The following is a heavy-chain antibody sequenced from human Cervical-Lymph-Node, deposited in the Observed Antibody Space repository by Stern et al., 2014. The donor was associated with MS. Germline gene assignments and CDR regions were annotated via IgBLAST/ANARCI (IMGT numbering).Heavy chain of an antibody. CDR3: ARERQQYCNSEGCSYWYFDL. CDR1: GGSVSSTNW. CDR2: IYHSGAS. J-gene: IGHJ2*01. D-gene: IGHD2/OR15-2a*01. V-gene: IGHV4-4*02. Sequence: QVQLQESGPGLVKPSGTLSLTCAVSGGSVSSTNWWSWVRQSPGKGLEWIGNIYHSGASNYRPSLMSRVSISLDNSKNHLSLHLTSVTAADTAVYYCARERQQYCNSEGCSYWYFDLWGRGTLVTVSS.